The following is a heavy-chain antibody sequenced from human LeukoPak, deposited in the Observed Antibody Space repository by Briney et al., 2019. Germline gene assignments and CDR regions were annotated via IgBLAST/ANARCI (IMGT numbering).Heavy chain of an antibody. D-gene: IGHD1-1*01. V-gene: IGHV4-4*07. Sequence: SETLSLTCAVSGDSISSYFWNWIRQPAGKGLEWIGRIYTSGNTNYSPSLRSRVTMSVDTSKNQFSLKLSSVTAADTAVYYCVRGGRAATDNYFDPWGQGTLVTVSP. CDR3: VRGGRAATDNYFDP. J-gene: IGHJ5*02. CDR2: IYTSGNT. CDR1: GDSISSYF.